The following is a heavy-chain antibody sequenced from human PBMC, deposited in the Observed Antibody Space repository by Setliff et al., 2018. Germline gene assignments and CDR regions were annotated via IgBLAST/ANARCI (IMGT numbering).Heavy chain of an antibody. J-gene: IGHJ6*02. CDR1: GYSISSGY. V-gene: IGHV4-4*07. D-gene: IGHD2-2*01. CDR2: IYIGGSA. CDR3: ARGRGYCSSTSCSTYYYYGMDV. Sequence: PSETLSLTCTVSGYSISSGYIWSWIRQPAGKGLEWIGHIYIGGSANYNPSLKSRVTMSIDTSKNQFSLKLSSVTAADTAVYYCARGRGYCSSTSCSTYYYYGMDVWGQGTTVTVSS.